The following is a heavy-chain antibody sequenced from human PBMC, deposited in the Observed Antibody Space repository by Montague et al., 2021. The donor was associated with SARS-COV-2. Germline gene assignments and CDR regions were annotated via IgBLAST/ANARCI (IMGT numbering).Heavy chain of an antibody. D-gene: IGHD3-22*01. V-gene: IGHV4-34*01. CDR2: INHRGTS. CDR3: ESGSQHLDMIVVVVTGGEYSFDY. J-gene: IGHJ4*02. Sequence: SETLYLTCAVYGGSFSDYYRSWIRQPPGKGLEWIGEINHRGTSKYNKSLKSRVSISLDTYKNQFPLYLSSVTAADTAVYYCESGSQHLDMIVVVVTGGEYSFDYWGQGTLVTVYS. CDR1: GGSFSDYY.